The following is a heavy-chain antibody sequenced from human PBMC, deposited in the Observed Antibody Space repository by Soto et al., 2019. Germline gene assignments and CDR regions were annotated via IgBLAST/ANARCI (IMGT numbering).Heavy chain of an antibody. V-gene: IGHV3-73*02. CDR3: TRIDVETAVLRPFDY. CDR2: ITIKANSYAT. J-gene: IGHJ4*02. Sequence: EVQLVESGGGLVQPGASLKLSCAASGFTFSGSVLHWVRQASGKGLEWVGRITIKANSYATAYAASVRGRFTISRDDSKNTAFLQMNSLRTEDTAVYYCTRIDVETAVLRPFDYWGQGTLVTVSS. D-gene: IGHD5-18*01. CDR1: GFTFSGSV.